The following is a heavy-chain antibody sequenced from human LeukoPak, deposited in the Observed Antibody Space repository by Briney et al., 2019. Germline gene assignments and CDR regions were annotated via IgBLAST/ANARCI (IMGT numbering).Heavy chain of an antibody. Sequence: PSQTLSLTCAVYGGSLSAYYWSWIRQPPGKGREWIGEINHSGSTNYNPSLKSRVTISVDTSKNQFSLKLSSVTAADTAVYYCASLRRFLEWLLPNYYYYYMDVWGKGTTVTVSS. CDR2: INHSGST. V-gene: IGHV4-34*01. CDR3: ASLRRFLEWLLPNYYYYYMDV. J-gene: IGHJ6*03. D-gene: IGHD3-3*01. CDR1: GGSLSAYY.